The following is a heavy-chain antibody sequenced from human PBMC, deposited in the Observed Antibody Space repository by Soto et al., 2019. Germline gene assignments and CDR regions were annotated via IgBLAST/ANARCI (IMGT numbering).Heavy chain of an antibody. CDR2: IKSKTDGGTT. CDR1: GFTFSNAW. CDR3: TTEGLYDYIWGSYRLTPFDY. J-gene: IGHJ4*02. D-gene: IGHD3-16*02. Sequence: GGSLRLSCAASGFTFSNAWMSWVRQAPGKGLEWVGRIKSKTDGGTTDYAAPVKGRFTISRDDSKNTLYLQMNSLKTEDTAVYYCTTEGLYDYIWGSYRLTPFDYWGQGTLVTVSS. V-gene: IGHV3-15*01.